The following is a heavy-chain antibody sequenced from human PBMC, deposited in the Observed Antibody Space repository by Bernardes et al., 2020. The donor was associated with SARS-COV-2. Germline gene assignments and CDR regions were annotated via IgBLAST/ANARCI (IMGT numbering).Heavy chain of an antibody. Sequence: GGSLRLSCAASGFTFNIFAMTWVRQAPGKGLEWVSIISPTGGSTHYADSVRGRFTISRDNSKNALYLQMNSLRAEDTAIYYCAKGGIRGYSGNSLYFDSWGQGTLVTVSS. J-gene: IGHJ4*02. D-gene: IGHD5-12*01. CDR2: ISPTGGST. CDR3: AKGGIRGYSGNSLYFDS. V-gene: IGHV3-23*01. CDR1: GFTFNIFA.